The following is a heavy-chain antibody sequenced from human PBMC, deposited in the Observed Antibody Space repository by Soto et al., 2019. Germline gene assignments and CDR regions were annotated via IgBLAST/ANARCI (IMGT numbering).Heavy chain of an antibody. CDR2: IYYSGST. CDR3: ASYIVLMVYAPGGFAY. J-gene: IGHJ4*02. Sequence: PSETLSLTCTVSGGSISSSSYYWGWIRQPPGKGLEWIGSIYYSGSTSYNPSLKSRVTLSVDTSKNQFSLKLSSVTAADKAVYYCASYIVLMVYAPGGFAYWGQGTLVTVSS. CDR1: GGSISSSSYY. D-gene: IGHD2-8*01. V-gene: IGHV4-39*01.